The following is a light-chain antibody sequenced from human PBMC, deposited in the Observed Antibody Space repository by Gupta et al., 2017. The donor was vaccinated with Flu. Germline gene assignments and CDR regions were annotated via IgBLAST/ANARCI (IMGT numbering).Light chain of an antibody. CDR3: CSYAGSWV. Sequence: SALPPPASVSASPGQSITISCTGTSSDVGSYNLVSWYQQHPGKAPKLMIYEGSKRPSGVSNRFSGSKSGNTASLTISGLQAEDEADYYCCSYAGSWVFGGGTKLTVL. V-gene: IGLV2-23*01. J-gene: IGLJ3*02. CDR2: EGS. CDR1: SSDVGSYNL.